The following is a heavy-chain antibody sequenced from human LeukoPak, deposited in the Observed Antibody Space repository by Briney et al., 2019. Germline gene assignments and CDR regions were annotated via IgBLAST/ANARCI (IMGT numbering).Heavy chain of an antibody. V-gene: IGHV3-13*01. Sequence: PGGSLRLSCAASGFTFRDYDMHWVRQAPGGRLEWVSAIGVYYDTHYADSVKGRFTISRENAKNSVYLQMSSLRDGDTAMYYCVRGGIRVSGIDAFDIWGQGTMVTVSS. CDR2: IGVYYDT. J-gene: IGHJ3*02. CDR3: VRGGIRVSGIDAFDI. CDR1: GFTFRDYD. D-gene: IGHD5/OR15-5a*01.